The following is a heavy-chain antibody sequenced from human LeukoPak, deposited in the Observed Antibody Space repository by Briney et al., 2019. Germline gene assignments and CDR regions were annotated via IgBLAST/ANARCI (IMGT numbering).Heavy chain of an antibody. V-gene: IGHV3-30-3*01. J-gene: IGHJ4*02. CDR2: ISYDGSNK. CDR3: ARGIYGGNSYFDY. D-gene: IGHD4-23*01. Sequence: GGSLRLSCAASGFTFSSYAMHWVRQAPGKGLEWVAVISYDGSNKYYADSVKGRFTISRDNSKNTLYLQMNSLRAEDTAVYYCARGIYGGNSYFDYWGQETLVTVSS. CDR1: GFTFSSYA.